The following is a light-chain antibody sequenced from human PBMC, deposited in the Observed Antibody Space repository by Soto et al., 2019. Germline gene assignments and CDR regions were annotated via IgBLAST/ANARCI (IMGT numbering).Light chain of an antibody. CDR1: SSNIGAGYD. CDR2: GNS. Sequence: QSVLTQPPSVSGAPGQRVTISCTGSSSNIGAGYDVHWYQQLPGTAPKLLIYGNSNRPSGVPDRFPGSKSGTSASLAITGARGGGGGDYFFPSFHRSLSGWVFRRGTKL. CDR3: PSFHRSLSGWV. J-gene: IGLJ3*02. V-gene: IGLV1-40*01.